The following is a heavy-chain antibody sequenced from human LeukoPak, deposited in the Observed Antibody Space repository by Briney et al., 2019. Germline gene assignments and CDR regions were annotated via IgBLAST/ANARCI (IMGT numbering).Heavy chain of an antibody. CDR3: ARDFRDGGVPHWFDP. J-gene: IGHJ5*02. CDR2: LNQDGREI. D-gene: IGHD3-16*01. V-gene: IGHV3-7*01. Sequence: GGSLRLSCAASGFIMSDYWLSWVRQAPGKGLEWVANLNQDGREIHYVDSVQGRFTISRDNAKNMVYLQMNSLRVEDTAVYYCARDFRDGGVPHWFDPWGQGTLVTVSS. CDR1: GFIMSDYW.